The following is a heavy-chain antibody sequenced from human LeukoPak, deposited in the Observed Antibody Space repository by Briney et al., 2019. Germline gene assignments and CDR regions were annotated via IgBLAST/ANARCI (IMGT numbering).Heavy chain of an antibody. CDR3: ARGRYCSSTSCYGMVDY. V-gene: IGHV4-34*01. Sequence: PSETLSLTRAVYGGSFSGYYWSWIRQPPGKGLEWIGEINHSGSTNYNPSLKSRVAISVDTSKNQFSLKLSSVTAADTAVYYCARGRYCSSTSCYGMVDYWGQGTLVTVSS. J-gene: IGHJ4*02. CDR2: INHSGST. D-gene: IGHD2-2*01. CDR1: GGSFSGYY.